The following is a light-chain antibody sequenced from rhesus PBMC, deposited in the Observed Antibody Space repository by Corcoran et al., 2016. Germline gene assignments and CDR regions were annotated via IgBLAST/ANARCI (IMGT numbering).Light chain of an antibody. Sequence: DVQMTQSPSSLSASVGDRVTITCRASQDINNYLSWFQQKPGKAPKPLLYYATTLKTGESSRFSGRGSGTDYILTISNLQPEDIATYFCQQYNHFPFTFGPGTKLEIK. J-gene: IGKJ3*01. CDR1: QDINNY. V-gene: IGKV1-66*01. CDR3: QQYNHFPFT. CDR2: YAT.